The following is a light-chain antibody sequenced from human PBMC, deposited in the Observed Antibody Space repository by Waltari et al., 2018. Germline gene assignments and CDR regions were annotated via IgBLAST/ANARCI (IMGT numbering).Light chain of an antibody. CDR3: MFWPRNVWV. Sequence: QPVLTQPPSSSASPGESARLTCTLPSDINVGDFNIYWYQQKPRSPPRFLLYYNSDSEKAQGSGVPSRFSGYKDASANAGILLISGLQSEDEADYYCMFWPRNVWVFGGGTKLTVL. CDR2: YNSDSEK. CDR1: SDINVGDFN. V-gene: IGLV5-37*01. J-gene: IGLJ3*02.